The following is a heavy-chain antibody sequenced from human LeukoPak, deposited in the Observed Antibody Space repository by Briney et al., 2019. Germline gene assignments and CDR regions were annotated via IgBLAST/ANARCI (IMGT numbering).Heavy chain of an antibody. CDR3: ARSDSYTWFDP. Sequence: ASVTVSCKASGYTFTDFYIRWMRQAPGQGLEWMGWINPDNGVTAYAQKFQGRVTMTRDTSISAVYVELSSLRSDDTAVYYCARSDSYTWFDPWGQGTLVTVPS. J-gene: IGHJ5*02. CDR2: INPDNGVT. CDR1: GYTFTDFY. D-gene: IGHD2-15*01. V-gene: IGHV1-2*02.